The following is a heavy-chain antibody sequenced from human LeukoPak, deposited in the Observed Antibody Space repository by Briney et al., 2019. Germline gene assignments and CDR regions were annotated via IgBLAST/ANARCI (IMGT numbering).Heavy chain of an antibody. J-gene: IGHJ3*02. Sequence: SETLSLTCGVYGGSFSGYYWSWIRQPPGKGLEWIGEINPRGSTNYNPSLKSRVTISVDTSKNQFSLKLSSVTAADTAVYYCARGCKQWLVHGCRSFAFDIWGQGTMVTVSS. CDR3: ARGCKQWLVHGCRSFAFDI. D-gene: IGHD6-19*01. CDR1: GGSFSGYY. V-gene: IGHV4-34*01. CDR2: INPRGST.